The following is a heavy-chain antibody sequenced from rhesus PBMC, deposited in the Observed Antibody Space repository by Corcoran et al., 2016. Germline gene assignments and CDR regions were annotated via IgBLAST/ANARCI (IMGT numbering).Heavy chain of an antibody. Sequence: QLQLQESGPGLVKPSETLSVTCAVSGGSISSSYWSWIRQAPGKGLEWIGYIYGMGSSTNYNPSLKGRVTLAVDTSKNQLSLKLSSVTTADTAVYYCARDGGYYGLDSWGQGVVVTVSS. D-gene: IGHD3-34*01. CDR3: ARDGGYYGLDS. J-gene: IGHJ6*01. CDR2: IYGMGSST. V-gene: IGHV4-169*02. CDR1: GGSISSSY.